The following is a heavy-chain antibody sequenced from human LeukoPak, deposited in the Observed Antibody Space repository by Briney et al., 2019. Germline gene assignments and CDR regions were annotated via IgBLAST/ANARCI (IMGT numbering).Heavy chain of an antibody. Sequence: ASVKVSCKASGYTFTGYHMHWVRQAPGQGLEWMGWINPNSGDTNYAQKFQGRVTMTRDTSISTAYMELSRLRSDDTAVYYCARVAIEMASWFYPWGQGTLVTVSS. CDR3: ARVAIEMASWFYP. J-gene: IGHJ5*02. D-gene: IGHD5-24*01. CDR1: GYTFTGYH. V-gene: IGHV1-2*02. CDR2: INPNSGDT.